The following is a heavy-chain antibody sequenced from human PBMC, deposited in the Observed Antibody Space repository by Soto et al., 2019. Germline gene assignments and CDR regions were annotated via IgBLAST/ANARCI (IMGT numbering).Heavy chain of an antibody. CDR3: AKDRGKIYFDY. CDR1: GFSFSNSG. V-gene: IGHV3-30*18. J-gene: IGHJ4*02. Sequence: LRLSCAASGFSFSNSGMHWVRQAPGKGLEWVASISYDGSNKYYADSVKGRFTISRDNSKNTLYLQMNSLRAEDTAVYYCAKDRGKIYFDYWGQGTLVTVSS. CDR2: ISYDGSNK.